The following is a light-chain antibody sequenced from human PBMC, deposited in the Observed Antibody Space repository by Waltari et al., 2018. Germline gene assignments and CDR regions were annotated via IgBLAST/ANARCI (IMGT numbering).Light chain of an antibody. CDR3: CSYAGSGSSVV. CDR1: SSDVGNYNL. V-gene: IGLV2-23*02. CDR2: EVR. Sequence: QSALTQPASVSGSPGQSITISCPGPSSDVGNYNLFSWYQQHPGKAPKLIIYEVRQRASGGFNRFSGSKCCTTASPTNSGVQGEDEAYFYCCSYAGSGSSVVFGGGTQLTVL. J-gene: IGLJ2*01.